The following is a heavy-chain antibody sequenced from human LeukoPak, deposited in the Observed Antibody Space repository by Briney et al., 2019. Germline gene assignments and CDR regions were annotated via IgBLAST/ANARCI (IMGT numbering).Heavy chain of an antibody. Sequence: SETLSLTCTVSGGSISSSSYYWGWIRQPPGKGLEWIGSIYYSGSTSYNPSLKSRVTISVDTSKNQFSLTVTSVTAADTAVYYCARHMSVSYDAFDLWGRGTTVTVSS. V-gene: IGHV4-39*01. J-gene: IGHJ3*01. CDR3: ARHMSVSYDAFDL. CDR2: IYYSGST. CDR1: GGSISSSSYY. D-gene: IGHD3-10*01.